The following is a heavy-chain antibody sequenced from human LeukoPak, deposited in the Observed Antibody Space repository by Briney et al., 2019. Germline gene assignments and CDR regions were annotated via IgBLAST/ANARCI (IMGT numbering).Heavy chain of an antibody. CDR1: GGSISSGDYY. CDR2: IYYSGST. J-gene: IGHJ6*02. V-gene: IGHV4-30-4*01. CDR3: ARDHGPPYYGMDV. Sequence: PSETLSLTCTVSGGSISSGDYYWGWIRQPPEKGLEWIGYIYYSGSTYYNPSLKSRVTISVDTSKNQFSLKLSSVTAADTAVYYCARDHGPPYYGMDVWGQGTTVTVSS.